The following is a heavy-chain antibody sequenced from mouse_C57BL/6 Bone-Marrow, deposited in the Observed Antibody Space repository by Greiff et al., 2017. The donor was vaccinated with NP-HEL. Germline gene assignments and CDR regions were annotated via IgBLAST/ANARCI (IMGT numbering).Heavy chain of an antibody. CDR2: FHPYNDDT. CDR1: GYTFTTYP. Sequence: VQLQQSGAELVKPGASVKMSCKASGYTFTTYPIEWMKQNHGKSLEWIGNFHPYNDDTKYNEKLQGKATLTVEKSSSTVYLELSRLTSDDSAVYDCARGDYYGSSPWFAYWGQGTLVTVSA. J-gene: IGHJ3*01. D-gene: IGHD1-1*01. V-gene: IGHV1-47*01. CDR3: ARGDYYGSSPWFAY.